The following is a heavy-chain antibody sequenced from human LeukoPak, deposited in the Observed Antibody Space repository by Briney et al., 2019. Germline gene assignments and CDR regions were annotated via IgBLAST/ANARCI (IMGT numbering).Heavy chain of an antibody. V-gene: IGHV3-48*03. J-gene: IGHJ4*02. Sequence: PGGSLRLSCAAPGFTFSSSSLNWVRQAPGKGLEWVSYITSTGNTMYYSDSVKGRFTISRDNAKNSLYLQMNSLRADDTAVYYCARTGPSASLDSWGQGALVTVSS. CDR2: ITSTGNTM. CDR3: ARTGPSASLDS. CDR1: GFTFSSSS.